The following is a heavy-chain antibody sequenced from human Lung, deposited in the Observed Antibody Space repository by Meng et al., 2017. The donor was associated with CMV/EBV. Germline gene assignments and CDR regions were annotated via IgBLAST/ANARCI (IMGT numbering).Heavy chain of an antibody. D-gene: IGHD2-8*02. CDR2: VFPILDIT. CDR3: VRLDCTSDSCFAGGTDY. J-gene: IGHJ4*02. CDR1: TFSSYN. Sequence: TFSSYNVTWVRQAPGQGLEWMGRVFPILDITNYAQKFQGRVTITADKSTSTSYMELSSLRSEDTAVYYCVRLDCTSDSCFAGGTDYWGQGTLVTVSS. V-gene: IGHV1-69*02.